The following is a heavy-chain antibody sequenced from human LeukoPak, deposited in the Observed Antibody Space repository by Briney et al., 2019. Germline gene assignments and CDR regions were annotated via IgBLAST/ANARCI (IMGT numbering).Heavy chain of an antibody. CDR2: IGGSGTST. CDR1: GFTFRSYA. D-gene: IGHD6-6*01. V-gene: IGHV3-23*01. Sequence: GGSLRLSCAASGFTFRSYAMTWVRQAPGKGLEWVSSIGGSGTSTYYGDSVKGRFTISRDNSKNTLYLQMNSVRAEDTAVYYCARTSYSISDGYWGQGTLVTVSS. J-gene: IGHJ4*02. CDR3: ARTSYSISDGY.